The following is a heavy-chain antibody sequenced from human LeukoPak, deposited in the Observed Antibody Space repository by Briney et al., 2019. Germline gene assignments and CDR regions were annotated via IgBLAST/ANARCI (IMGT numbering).Heavy chain of an antibody. Sequence: SVKVSCKASGGTFSSYAITWVRQAPGQGLKWMGRIIPIFGTANYAQKFQDRVTITTDESTSTAYMELSTLRSDDTAVYYCARERPPGDSSSWFLEGYFDIWGQGTLVTVSS. V-gene: IGHV1-69*05. CDR2: IIPIFGTA. D-gene: IGHD6-13*01. CDR1: GGTFSSYA. CDR3: ARERPPGDSSSWFLEGYFDI. J-gene: IGHJ4*02.